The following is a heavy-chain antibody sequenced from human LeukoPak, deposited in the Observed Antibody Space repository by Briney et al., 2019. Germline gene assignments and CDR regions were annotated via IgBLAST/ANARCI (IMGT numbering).Heavy chain of an antibody. Sequence: GASVKVSCKASGGTFSSYAISWVRQAPGQGLEWMGGIIPIFGTANYAQKFQGRVTITADESTSTAYMELSSLRSEDTAVYYCARGARSGEDYFDYWGQGTLVTVSS. J-gene: IGHJ4*02. V-gene: IGHV1-69*13. CDR1: GGTFSSYA. D-gene: IGHD3-16*01. CDR3: ARGARSGEDYFDY. CDR2: IIPIFGTA.